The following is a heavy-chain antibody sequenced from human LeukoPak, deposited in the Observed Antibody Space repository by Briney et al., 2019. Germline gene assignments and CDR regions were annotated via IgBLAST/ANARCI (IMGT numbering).Heavy chain of an antibody. CDR3: ARMTVSGRDNWFDP. D-gene: IGHD6-19*01. V-gene: IGHV1-8*03. J-gene: IGHJ5*02. Sequence: ASVKVSCKASGYTFTSYDINWVRQATGQGLEWMGWMNPNSGNTGYAQKFQGRVTITRNTPINTAYMELSSLTSEDTAVYYCARMTVSGRDNWFDPWGQGTLVTVSS. CDR1: GYTFTSYD. CDR2: MNPNSGNT.